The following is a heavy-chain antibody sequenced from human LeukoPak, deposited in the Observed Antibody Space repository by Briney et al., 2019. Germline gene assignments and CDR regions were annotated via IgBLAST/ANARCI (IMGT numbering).Heavy chain of an antibody. V-gene: IGHV3-23*01. CDR2: ISGSGGIT. CDR1: GFTFSAYA. J-gene: IGHJ5*02. CDR3: AKHNPRRVVITNWFDR. Sequence: GGSLRLSCAASGFTFSAYAISWVRHAPGEGLEWVSAISGSGGITYYADSVKGRFTISRGNSKNTLYLQMNSLRAEDTAVYYCAKHNPRRVVITNWFDRWGQGTLVTVSS. D-gene: IGHD3-22*01.